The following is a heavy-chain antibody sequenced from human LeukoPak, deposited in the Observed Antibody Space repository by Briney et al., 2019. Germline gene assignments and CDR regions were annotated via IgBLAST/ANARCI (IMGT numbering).Heavy chain of an antibody. J-gene: IGHJ4*02. CDR3: ASGCSRTSCYEYYFDY. CDR1: GYTFTGYY. V-gene: IGHV1-2*02. Sequence: ASVKVSCKASGYTFTGYYMHWVRQAPGQGLEWMGWINPNSGGTNYAQKFQGRVTMTRDTSISTAYMELSRLRSDDTAVYYCASGCSRTSCYEYYFDYWGQRTLVTVSS. D-gene: IGHD2-2*01. CDR2: INPNSGGT.